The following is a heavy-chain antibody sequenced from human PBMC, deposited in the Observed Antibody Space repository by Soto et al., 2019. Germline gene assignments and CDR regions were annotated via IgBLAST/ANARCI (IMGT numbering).Heavy chain of an antibody. V-gene: IGHV3-21*01. J-gene: IGHJ6*02. CDR2: ISSSSSYI. CDR3: ARDPWLQYGMDV. CDR1: GVTFSSYS. Sequence: PGGSLRLSCAASGVTFSSYSMNWVRQAPGKGLEWVSSISSSSSYIYYADSVKGRFTIPRDNAKNSLYLQMNSLSAEDTAVYYCARDPWLQYGMDVWGQGTTVTVSS. D-gene: IGHD5-12*01.